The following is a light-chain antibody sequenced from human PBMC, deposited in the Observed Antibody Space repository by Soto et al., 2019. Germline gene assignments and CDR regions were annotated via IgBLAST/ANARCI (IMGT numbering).Light chain of an antibody. Sequence: EIVMTQSPATLSVSPGERATLPCRASQSLSSNLAWYQQKPGQAPRLLIYGVSARVTGIPARFSGSGSGTEFTLTISSLQSEDFAIYYCQQYNNWPPGITFGQGTRLEIK. J-gene: IGKJ5*01. CDR3: QQYNNWPPGIT. V-gene: IGKV3D-15*01. CDR2: GVS. CDR1: QSLSSN.